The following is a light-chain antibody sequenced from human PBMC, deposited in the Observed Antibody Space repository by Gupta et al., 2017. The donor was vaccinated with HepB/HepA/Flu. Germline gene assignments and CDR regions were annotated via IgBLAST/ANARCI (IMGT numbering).Light chain of an antibody. CDR1: KLEDKY. CDR2: QAS. V-gene: IGLV3-1*01. CDR3: QAWDSSTVVV. J-gene: IGLJ2*01. Sequence: YELTQPLSVSVSPGQTASIPCSGGKLEDKYVCWYQQKPGQTPVVVIYQASKRPSGIPERFSGSNSGNTATLTISGTQAMDEADYYCQAWDSSTVVVFGGGTKLTVL.